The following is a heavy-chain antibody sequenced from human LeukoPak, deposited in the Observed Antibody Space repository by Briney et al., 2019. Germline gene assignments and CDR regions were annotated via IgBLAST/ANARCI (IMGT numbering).Heavy chain of an antibody. Sequence: GGSLRLSCAASGFPFLSYRMNWVGQAQGKGLEWFSSISGSSSYIYYADSVKGRFTISRDNAKNSLYLQMNSLRAEDTAVYYCAKDIWSSVVRGVTTDYWGQGTLVTVSS. CDR1: GFPFLSYR. J-gene: IGHJ4*02. CDR2: ISGSSSYI. V-gene: IGHV3-21*01. CDR3: AKDIWSSVVRGVTTDY. D-gene: IGHD3-10*01.